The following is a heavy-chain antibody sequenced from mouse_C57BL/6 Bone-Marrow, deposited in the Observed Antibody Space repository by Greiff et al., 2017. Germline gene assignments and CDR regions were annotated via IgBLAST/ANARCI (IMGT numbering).Heavy chain of an antibody. J-gene: IGHJ4*01. Sequence: VQLQQSGAELVRPGASVKLSCKASGYTFTSYGISWVKQRTGQGLEWIGEIYPRSGNTYYNEKFKGKATLTADKSSSTAYMELRSLTSDDSAVYFCARKCYYGKTMDYWGQGTSVTVSS. D-gene: IGHD2-1*01. CDR1: GYTFTSYG. CDR2: IYPRSGNT. V-gene: IGHV1-81*01. CDR3: ARKCYYGKTMDY.